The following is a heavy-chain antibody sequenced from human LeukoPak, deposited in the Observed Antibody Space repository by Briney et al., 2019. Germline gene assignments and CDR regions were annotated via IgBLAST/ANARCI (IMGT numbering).Heavy chain of an antibody. CDR3: ARDRGYSY. D-gene: IGHD5-18*01. CDR1: KFTFSNYG. V-gene: IGHV3-30*03. CDR2: VSSDGGTK. Sequence: GGSLRLSCTASKFTFSNYGMQWVRQAPGKGLEWVAVVSSDGGTKYYADSVKGRFTISRDNSRNTMYLQMDSLRAEDTAVYYCARDRGYSYWGQGTLVTVSS. J-gene: IGHJ4*02.